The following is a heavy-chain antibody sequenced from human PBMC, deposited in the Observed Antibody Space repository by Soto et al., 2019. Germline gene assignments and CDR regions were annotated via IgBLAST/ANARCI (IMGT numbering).Heavy chain of an antibody. D-gene: IGHD1-26*01. Sequence: QGLEWMGWISAYNGNTNYAQKLQGRVTMTTDTSTSTAYMELRSLRSDDTAVYYCAREGAVGAIDYWGQGTLVTVPS. J-gene: IGHJ4*02. V-gene: IGHV1-18*01. CDR2: ISAYNGNT. CDR3: AREGAVGAIDY.